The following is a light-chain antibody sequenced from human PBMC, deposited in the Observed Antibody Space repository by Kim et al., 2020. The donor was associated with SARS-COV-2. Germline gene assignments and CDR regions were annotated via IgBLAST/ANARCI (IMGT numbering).Light chain of an antibody. V-gene: IGLV1-40*01. Sequence: QGVTLPCTGSSSNIGAGFDVHWYQKLPGTAPKLLIFDNTNRPSGVPDRFSGSKSGTSASLAITGLQAEDEADYYCQSYDSSLSGYVFGTGTKVTVL. CDR1: SSNIGAGFD. J-gene: IGLJ1*01. CDR2: DNT. CDR3: QSYDSSLSGYV.